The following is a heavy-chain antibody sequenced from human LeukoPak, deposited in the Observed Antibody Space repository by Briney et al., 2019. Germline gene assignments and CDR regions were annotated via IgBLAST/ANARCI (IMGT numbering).Heavy chain of an antibody. CDR3: ARGHYSDSGALMDY. J-gene: IGHJ4*02. CDR2: ISYSGST. CDR1: GGSISSYF. V-gene: IGHV4-59*08. Sequence: SEALSLTSTVSGGSISSYFWSWIRQPTGKGLEWIGYISYSGSTNYNPSLKSRVTLSLDTSKNGFSLKLSSVTAADTAVYFCARGHYSDSGALMDYWGPGMIVTVSS. D-gene: IGHD3-22*01.